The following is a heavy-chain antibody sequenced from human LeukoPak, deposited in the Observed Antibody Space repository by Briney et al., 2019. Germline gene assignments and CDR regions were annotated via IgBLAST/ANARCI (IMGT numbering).Heavy chain of an antibody. V-gene: IGHV4-61*08. D-gene: IGHD6-19*01. Sequence: SETLSLTCAVSGGSISSGGYSWSWIRQPPGKGLEWIGYIYYSGSTNYNPSLKSRVTISVDTSKNQFSLKLSSVTAADTAVYYCARHPPYSSGWRNGLDYWGQGTLVTVSS. CDR3: ARHPPYSSGWRNGLDY. J-gene: IGHJ4*02. CDR2: IYYSGST. CDR1: GGSISSGGYS.